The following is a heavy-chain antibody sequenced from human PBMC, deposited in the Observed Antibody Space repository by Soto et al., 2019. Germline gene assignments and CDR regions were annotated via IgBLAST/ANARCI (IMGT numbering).Heavy chain of an antibody. CDR1: GFTFSSYA. CDR3: ASTSTSFSYYYYGMDV. Sequence: QVQLVESGGGVVQPGRSLRLSCAASGFTFSSYAMHWVRQAPGKGLEWVAVISYDGSNKYYADSVKGRFTISRDNSKNTLYLQMNSLRAADTAVYYCASTSTSFSYYYYGMDVWGQGTTVTVSS. D-gene: IGHD2-2*01. V-gene: IGHV3-30-3*01. CDR2: ISYDGSNK. J-gene: IGHJ6*02.